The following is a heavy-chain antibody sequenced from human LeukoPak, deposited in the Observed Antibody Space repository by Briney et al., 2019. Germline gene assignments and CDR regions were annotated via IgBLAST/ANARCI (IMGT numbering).Heavy chain of an antibody. CDR1: GYTFTTYG. CDR2: ISAYNGNT. D-gene: IGHD3-22*01. V-gene: IGHV1-18*01. J-gene: IGHJ4*02. Sequence: ASVKVSCKTSGYTFTTYGISWVRQAPGQGLEWMGWISAYNGNTNYAQKLQGRVTMTTDASTSTAYMELRSLRSDDTTVYYCARDRGNYDSSDPLDYWGQGTLVTVSS. CDR3: ARDRGNYDSSDPLDY.